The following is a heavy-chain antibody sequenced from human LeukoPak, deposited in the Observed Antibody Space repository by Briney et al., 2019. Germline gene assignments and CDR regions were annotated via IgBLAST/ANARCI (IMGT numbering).Heavy chain of an antibody. CDR2: ISSDGSDR. CDR3: ARGDSSIAASPFDY. D-gene: IGHD6-6*01. CDR1: GFTFRSHA. J-gene: IGHJ4*02. V-gene: IGHV3-30*04. Sequence: PGRSLRLSCAGSGFTFRSHAFHWARQAPGKGLEWVAVISSDGSDRRYADSVKGRFSISRGNSKNTLYLQMNSLRAEDTAVYYCARGDSSIAASPFDYWGQGTLVTVSS.